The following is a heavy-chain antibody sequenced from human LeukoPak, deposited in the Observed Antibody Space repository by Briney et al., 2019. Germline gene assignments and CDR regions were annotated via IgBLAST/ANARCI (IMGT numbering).Heavy chain of an antibody. CDR3: ARGVVVQTFDP. J-gene: IGHJ5*02. CDR1: GGSISSYY. V-gene: IGHV4-59*01. Sequence: SETLSLTRTVSGGSISSYYWSWIRQPPGKGLEWIGYIYHSGSTNYNPSLKSRVTISVDTSKNQFSLKLSSVTAADTAVYYCARGVVVQTFDPWGQGTLVTVSS. D-gene: IGHD2-21*01. CDR2: IYHSGST.